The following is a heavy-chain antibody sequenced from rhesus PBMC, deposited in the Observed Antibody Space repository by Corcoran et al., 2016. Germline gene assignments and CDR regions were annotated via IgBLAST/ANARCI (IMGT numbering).Heavy chain of an antibody. V-gene: IGHV3S18*01. J-gene: IGHJ4*01. CDR1: GFSFSDYY. CDR3: AKAEDDYGYYYTADYFDY. CDR2: ISYTGCST. D-gene: IGHD3-9*01. Sequence: EVQLVESGGGLTKPGGSLRLSCAASGFSFSDYYMYWVRQAPGKGLEWVSGISYTGCSTYYADSVKGRFTISRDNSKNTLSLQMNSLRAEDTAVYYCAKAEDDYGYYYTADYFDYWGQGVLVTVSS.